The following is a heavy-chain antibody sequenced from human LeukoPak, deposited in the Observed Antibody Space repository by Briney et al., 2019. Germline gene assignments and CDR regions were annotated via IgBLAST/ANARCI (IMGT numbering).Heavy chain of an antibody. D-gene: IGHD2-15*01. J-gene: IGHJ4*02. V-gene: IGHV1-2*02. CDR2: INPNSGGT. CDR1: GYTFTGYY. CDR3: ARDGAPCSGGSCYSGSFDY. Sequence: GASVKVSCKASGYTFTGYYMHWVRQAPGQGLEWMGWINPNSGGTNYAQKFQGRVTMTRDTSVSTAYMELSRLRSDDTAVYYCARDGAPCSGGSCYSGSFDYWGQGTLVTVSS.